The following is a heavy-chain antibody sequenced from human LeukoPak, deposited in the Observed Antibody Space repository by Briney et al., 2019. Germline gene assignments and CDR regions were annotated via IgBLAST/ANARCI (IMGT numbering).Heavy chain of an antibody. V-gene: IGHV4-4*07. J-gene: IGHJ4*02. D-gene: IGHD6-13*01. Sequence: TSETLSLTCTVSGGSISNYYWIWIRQPAGKGLEWIGRIYTSGSTNYNPSLKSRVTTSVDTSKNQFSLRLGSVTAADTAVYYCAREAIAAAGRSFDYWGPGTLVTVSS. CDR3: AREAIAAAGRSFDY. CDR2: IYTSGST. CDR1: GGSISNYY.